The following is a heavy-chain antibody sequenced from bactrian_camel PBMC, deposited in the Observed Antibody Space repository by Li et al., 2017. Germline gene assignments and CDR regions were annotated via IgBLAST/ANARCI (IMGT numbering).Heavy chain of an antibody. V-gene: IGHV3S54*01. D-gene: IGHD1*01. J-gene: IGHJ4*01. CDR3: TKDSSDAGWASTY. CDR1: AYFYEMNC. Sequence: QVQLVESGGGSAQAGGALRLTCTSSAYFYEMNCMAWFRQAPGKEREGVAAIYIGGDNRYYGDSVKGRFTISRDNAKNTLYLHLNSLKTEDTAMYYCTKDSSDAGWASTYWGQGTQVTVS. CDR2: IYIGGDNR.